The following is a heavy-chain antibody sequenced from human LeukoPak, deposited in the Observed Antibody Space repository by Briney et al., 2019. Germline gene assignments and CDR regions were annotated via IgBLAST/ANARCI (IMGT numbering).Heavy chain of an antibody. CDR3: ARDSGDYDSSGSYYYYYGMDV. CDR2: ISSSSSYM. Sequence: GGSLRLSCAASGFTFSSYSMNWVRQAPGKGPEWVSSISSSSSYMYYADSVKGRFTISRDNAKNSLYLQMNSLRAEDTAVYYCARDSGDYDSSGSYYYYYGMDVWGQGTTVTVSS. V-gene: IGHV3-21*01. D-gene: IGHD3-22*01. J-gene: IGHJ6*02. CDR1: GFTFSSYS.